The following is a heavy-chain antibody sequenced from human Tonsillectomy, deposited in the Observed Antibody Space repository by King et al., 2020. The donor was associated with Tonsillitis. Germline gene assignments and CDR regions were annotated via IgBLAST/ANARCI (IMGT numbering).Heavy chain of an antibody. J-gene: IGHJ4*02. Sequence: QLVQSGAEVKKPGESLKISCKGSGYSFTSYWIGWVRQMPGKGLEWMGIIYPGDSDTRYSPSFQGQVTISVDTSISTAYLQWSSLKASDTAIYYCARHGTDYGGNTPGEYWGQGTLVTVSS. V-gene: IGHV5-51*01. CDR2: IYPGDSDT. D-gene: IGHD4-23*01. CDR1: GYSFTSYW. CDR3: ARHGTDYGGNTPGEY.